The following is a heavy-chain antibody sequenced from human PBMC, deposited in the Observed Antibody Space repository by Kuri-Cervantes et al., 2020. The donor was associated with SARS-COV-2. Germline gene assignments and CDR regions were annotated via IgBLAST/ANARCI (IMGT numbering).Heavy chain of an antibody. CDR2: ISVYNGDT. CDR3: ARDISTVNPYSYYYYMDV. V-gene: IGHV1-18*01. D-gene: IGHD4-11*01. CDR1: GGTFSSYA. Sequence: ASVKVSCKASGGTFSSYAISWVRQAPGQGLEWMGWISVYNGDTIHAQKLQGRVTMTTDTSTSTAYMELRSLRSDDTAVYYCARDISTVNPYSYYYYMDVWAKGTSATFPS. J-gene: IGHJ6*03.